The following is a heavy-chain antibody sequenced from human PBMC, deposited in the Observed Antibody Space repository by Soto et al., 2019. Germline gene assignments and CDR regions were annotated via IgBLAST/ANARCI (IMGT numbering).Heavy chain of an antibody. D-gene: IGHD3-9*01. J-gene: IGHJ4*02. CDR1: GFHFDVHT. CDR3: VKDRDWSFDF. V-gene: IGHV3-43*01. CDR2: INWDGSDR. Sequence: GGSLRLSCATSGFHFDVHTMHWVRQAPGKGLEWVSFINWDGSDRDYADSVKGRFTISRDNNKNSLHLEMNSLRTEDTALYYCVKDRDWSFDFWGQGTLVTVSS.